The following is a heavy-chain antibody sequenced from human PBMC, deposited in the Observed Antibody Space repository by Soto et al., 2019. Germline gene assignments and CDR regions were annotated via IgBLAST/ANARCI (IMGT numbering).Heavy chain of an antibody. CDR3: AKDLEGQVIVVFDSYYYGMDV. J-gene: IGHJ6*02. V-gene: IGHV3-23*01. D-gene: IGHD2-2*01. CDR1: GFTFSSYA. CDR2: ISGSGGST. Sequence: EVQLLESGGGLVQPGGSLRLSCAASGFTFSSYAMSWVRQAPGKGLEWVSAISGSGGSTYYAYSVKGRFTISRDNSNNTMYLQMNSLRADDTAVYYCAKDLEGQVIVVFDSYYYGMDVWGQGTTVTVAS.